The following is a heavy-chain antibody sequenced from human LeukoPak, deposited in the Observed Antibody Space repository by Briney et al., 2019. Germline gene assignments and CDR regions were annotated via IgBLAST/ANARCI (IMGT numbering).Heavy chain of an antibody. CDR3: ARAYSYGLPYYFDY. Sequence: GGSLRLSCTVSGFSLSSYALSWVRRAPGKGLEWVAVISYDGSNKYYADSVKGRFTISRDNSKNTLYLQMNSLRAEDTAVYYCARAYSYGLPYYFDYWGQGTLVTVSS. D-gene: IGHD5-18*01. J-gene: IGHJ4*02. V-gene: IGHV3-30*04. CDR1: GFSLSSYA. CDR2: ISYDGSNK.